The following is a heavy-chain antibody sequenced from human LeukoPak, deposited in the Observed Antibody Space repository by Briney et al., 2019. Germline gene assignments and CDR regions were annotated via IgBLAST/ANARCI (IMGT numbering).Heavy chain of an antibody. CDR3: ARELGGAEGFYYYYYMDV. Sequence: GGSLRLSCAASGFTFSSYGMHWVRQAPGKGLEWVAVISYDGSNKYYADSVKGRFTISRDNSKNTLYLQMNSLRAEDTAVYYCARELGGAEGFYYYYYMDVWGKGTTVTVSS. J-gene: IGHJ6*03. CDR2: ISYDGSNK. V-gene: IGHV3-30*03. CDR1: GFTFSSYG. D-gene: IGHD1-26*01.